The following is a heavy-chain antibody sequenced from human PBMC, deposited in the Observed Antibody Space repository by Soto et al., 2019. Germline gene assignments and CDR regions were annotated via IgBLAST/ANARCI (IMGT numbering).Heavy chain of an antibody. CDR2: GSYSGTT. CDR3: ARGATVTQYDY. J-gene: IGHJ4*02. D-gene: IGHD4-17*01. V-gene: IGHV4-61*01. Sequence: SGTLSLTCTVSGVCVCSGRFYGALIRQPPGKGLEWIGFGSYSGTTNYKPSLKSRVTISVDTSRSQISLKVSSLTAADTAVYYCARGATVTQYDYWGQGTLVTVPQ. CDR1: GVCVCSGRFY.